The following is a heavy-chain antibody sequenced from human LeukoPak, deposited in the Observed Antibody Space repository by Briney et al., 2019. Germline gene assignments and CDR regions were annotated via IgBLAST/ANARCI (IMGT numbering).Heavy chain of an antibody. Sequence: GGSLRLSCAASGFTFSTYWMHWVRQAPGKGLVWVSRINSDGSSTNYADSVKGRFTISRDNAKNTLYLQMNSLRVKDTAIYYCARDYVWGSSESDYWGKGTLVTVSS. J-gene: IGHJ4*02. V-gene: IGHV3-74*01. CDR3: ARDYVWGSSESDY. D-gene: IGHD7-27*01. CDR2: INSDGSST. CDR1: GFTFSTYW.